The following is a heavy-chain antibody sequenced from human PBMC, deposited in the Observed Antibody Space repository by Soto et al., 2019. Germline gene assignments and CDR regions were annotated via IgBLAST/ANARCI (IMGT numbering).Heavy chain of an antibody. D-gene: IGHD2-2*01. Sequence: SETLSLTCTVSGGSISSYYWSWIRQPPGKGLEWIGYIYYSGSTNYNPSLKSRVTISVDTSKNQISLKLSSVTAADTAVYYCARTTCSSSSCYALDYWGQGTMVTVSS. J-gene: IGHJ4*02. V-gene: IGHV4-59*01. CDR1: GGSISSYY. CDR2: IYYSGST. CDR3: ARTTCSSSSCYALDY.